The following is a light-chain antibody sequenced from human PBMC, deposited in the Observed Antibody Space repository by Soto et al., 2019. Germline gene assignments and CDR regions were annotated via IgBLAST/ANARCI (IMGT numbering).Light chain of an antibody. CDR3: QQRSNWPPIT. Sequence: EVVMTQSPATLSLSPGERATLTCRASQRVSSYLAWYQQKPGQAPRLLIYDASNRAPGIPARFSGSGSGTDFTLTISSLEPEDFAVYYCQQRSNWPPITFGQGTRLEIK. J-gene: IGKJ5*01. CDR2: DAS. CDR1: QRVSSY. V-gene: IGKV3-11*01.